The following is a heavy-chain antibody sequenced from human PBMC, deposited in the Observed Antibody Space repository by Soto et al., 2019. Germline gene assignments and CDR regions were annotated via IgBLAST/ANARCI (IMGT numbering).Heavy chain of an antibody. V-gene: IGHV4-4*02. Sequence: TSETLSLTCAVSGDSISSSKWWSWVRQPPGKGLEWIGEIYHSGSTNYNPSLKSRVIISVDKSKNQFSLKLSSVTDADTAVYYCAXGXRQXQRDYWGQGTLVTVS. D-gene: IGHD6-25*01. CDR2: IYHSGST. J-gene: IGHJ4*02. CDR3: AXGXRQXQRDY. CDR1: GDSISSSKW.